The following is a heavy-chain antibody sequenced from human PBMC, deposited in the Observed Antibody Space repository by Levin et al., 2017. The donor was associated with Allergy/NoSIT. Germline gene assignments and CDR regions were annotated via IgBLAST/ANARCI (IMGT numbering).Heavy chain of an antibody. D-gene: IGHD5-12*01. Sequence: GGSLRLSCAASGFTFSSYSMNWVRQAPGKGLEWVSSISSSSSYIYYADSVKGRFTISRDNAKNSLYLQMNSLRAEDTAVYYCARGHSDSGYELIYGDDFDYWGQGTLVTVSS. CDR1: GFTFSSYS. CDR3: ARGHSDSGYELIYGDDFDY. CDR2: ISSSSSYI. J-gene: IGHJ4*02. V-gene: IGHV3-21*01.